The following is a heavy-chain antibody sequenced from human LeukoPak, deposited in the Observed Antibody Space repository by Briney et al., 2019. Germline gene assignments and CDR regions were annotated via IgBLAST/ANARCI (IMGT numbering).Heavy chain of an antibody. CDR2: IIPIFGTA. D-gene: IGHD6-13*01. CDR3: ARSYSSSWYYFDY. CDR1: GGTSSSYA. Sequence: SVKVSCKASGGTSSSYAISWVRQAPGQGLEWMGRIIPIFGTANYAQKFQGRVTVTTDESTSTAYMELSSLRSEDTAVYYCARSYSSSWYYFDYWGQGTLVTVSS. V-gene: IGHV1-69*05. J-gene: IGHJ4*02.